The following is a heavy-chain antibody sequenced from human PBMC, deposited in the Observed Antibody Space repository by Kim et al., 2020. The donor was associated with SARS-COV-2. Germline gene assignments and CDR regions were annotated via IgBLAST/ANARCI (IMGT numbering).Heavy chain of an antibody. CDR2: ISAYNGNT. J-gene: IGHJ5*02. V-gene: IGHV1-18*01. Sequence: ASVKVSCKASGYTFTSYGISWVRQAPGQGLEWMGWISAYNGNTNYAQKLQGRVTMTTDTSTSTAYMELRSLRSDDTAVYYCARESQDQQLVSFDPWGQGTLVTVSS. CDR1: GYTFTSYG. D-gene: IGHD6-13*01. CDR3: ARESQDQQLVSFDP.